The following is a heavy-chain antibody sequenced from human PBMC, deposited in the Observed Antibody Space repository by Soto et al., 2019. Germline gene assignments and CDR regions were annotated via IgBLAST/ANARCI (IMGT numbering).Heavy chain of an antibody. V-gene: IGHV4-30-4*01. CDR2: IYYSGST. D-gene: IGHD3-22*01. J-gene: IGHJ5*02. CDR1: GGSISSGDYY. Sequence: PSETLSLTCTVSGGSISSGDYYWSWIRQPPGKGLEWIGYIYYSGSTYYNPSLKSRVTISVDTSKNQFSLKLSSVTAADTAVYYCARVVSGINYDSSGYTPFDWFDPWGQGTLVTVSS. CDR3: ARVVSGINYDSSGYTPFDWFDP.